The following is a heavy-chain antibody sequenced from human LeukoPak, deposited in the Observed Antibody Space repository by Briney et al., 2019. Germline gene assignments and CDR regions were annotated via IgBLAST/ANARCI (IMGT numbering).Heavy chain of an antibody. CDR3: AKNGDRGAYCTGGTCYPYFYYYMDV. V-gene: IGHV3-23*01. CDR2: ISSTGGTT. D-gene: IGHD2-15*01. J-gene: IGHJ6*03. CDR1: RFIFSSYA. Sequence: GRSLRLSCAASRFIFSSYAMHWVRQAPGKGLEWVSSISSTGGTTYYADSVKGRFTISRDNSKNTLYLQMNSLRAEDTAIYYCAKNGDRGAYCTGGTCYPYFYYYMDVWGKGTTVTI.